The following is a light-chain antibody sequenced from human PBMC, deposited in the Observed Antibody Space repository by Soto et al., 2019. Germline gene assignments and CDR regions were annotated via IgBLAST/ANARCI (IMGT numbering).Light chain of an antibody. Sequence: QSVLTQPPSASGTPGQRVTISCSGSSSNIESNFVYWYQQFPGTALRLLIYRNNQRPSGVPDRFSGSKSGTSASLAISALRSEDEADYYCTVWDDSLRGRLFGGGTKVTVL. J-gene: IGLJ2*01. CDR3: TVWDDSLRGRL. CDR1: SSNIESNF. V-gene: IGLV1-47*01. CDR2: RNN.